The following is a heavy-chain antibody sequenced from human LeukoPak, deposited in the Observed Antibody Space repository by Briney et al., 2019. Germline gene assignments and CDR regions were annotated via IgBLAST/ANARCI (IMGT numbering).Heavy chain of an antibody. D-gene: IGHD5-24*01. CDR1: GFTSSSYW. CDR2: INHDGSEK. Sequence: PGGSLRLSCAASGFTSSSYWMSWVRQAPGKGLEWVADINHDGSEKYYVDSVKGRFTISRDNAKNSLYMQMNSLRAEDTAVYYCARDPTRRYDYWGQGTLVTVFS. V-gene: IGHV3-7*01. CDR3: ARDPTRRYDY. J-gene: IGHJ4*02.